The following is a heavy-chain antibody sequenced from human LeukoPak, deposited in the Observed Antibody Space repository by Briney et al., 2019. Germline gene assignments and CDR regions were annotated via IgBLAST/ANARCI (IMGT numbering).Heavy chain of an antibody. Sequence: TSVKVSCKASGFTFTRSAMQWVRQARGQRLEWIGWIVVGSGNTNYAQKFQERVTITRDMSTSTAYMELSSLRSKDTAVYYCAAYCGGDCPIDYWGQGTLVTVSS. V-gene: IGHV1-58*02. J-gene: IGHJ4*02. D-gene: IGHD2-21*02. CDR2: IVVGSGNT. CDR1: GFTFTRSA. CDR3: AAYCGGDCPIDY.